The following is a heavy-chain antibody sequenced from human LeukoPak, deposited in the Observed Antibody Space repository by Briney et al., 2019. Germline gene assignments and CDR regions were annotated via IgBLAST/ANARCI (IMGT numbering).Heavy chain of an antibody. CDR3: ARGKRQLVYSHFDY. CDR2: IYTSGST. Sequence: SETLSLTCTVSGGSISSDYWSWIRQPAGKGLEWIGRIYTSGSTNYNPSLKSRVTMSVDTSKNQFSLKLSSVTAADTAVYYCARGKRQLVYSHFDYWGQGTLVTVSS. V-gene: IGHV4-4*07. CDR1: GGSISSDY. D-gene: IGHD6-6*01. J-gene: IGHJ4*02.